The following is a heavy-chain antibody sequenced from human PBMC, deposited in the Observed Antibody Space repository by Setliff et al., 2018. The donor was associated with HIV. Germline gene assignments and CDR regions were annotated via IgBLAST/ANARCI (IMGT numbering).Heavy chain of an antibody. D-gene: IGHD3-22*01. CDR3: ARTYDSGGYSFGF. CDR1: GYSISSGSY. J-gene: IGHJ4*02. CDR2: IFHSGST. Sequence: SETLSLTCVVSGYSISSGSYWGWIRQPLGKGLEWIGSIFHSGSTSYNPSLKSRVTISVDTSKNQFSLKVTSVTAADTAVYYCARTYDSGGYSFGFWGQGILVTVS. V-gene: IGHV4-38-2*01.